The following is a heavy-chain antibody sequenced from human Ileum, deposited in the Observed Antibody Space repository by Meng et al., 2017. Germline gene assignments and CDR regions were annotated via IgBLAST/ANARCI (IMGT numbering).Heavy chain of an antibody. CDR1: GIPFSASG. Sequence: QVQLVESGGCVVQPGTSLRLSCAASGIPFSASGMHWVRQAPGKGLEWVAMIWSDGRSQYYSDSVKGRFTISRDNSKNMVYLQMSGLRAEDTALYYCARDKGVTALDQWGQGSLVTVSS. V-gene: IGHV3-33*01. J-gene: IGHJ5*02. D-gene: IGHD5-18*01. CDR3: ARDKGVTALDQ. CDR2: IWSDGRSQ.